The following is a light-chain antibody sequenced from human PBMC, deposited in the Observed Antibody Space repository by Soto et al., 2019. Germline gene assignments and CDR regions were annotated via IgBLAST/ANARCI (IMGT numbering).Light chain of an antibody. CDR2: GAS. Sequence: ETVLTQCQGTMSLSPWERATSFCRASQSVSNNYLAWYQQKPGQAPRLLIYGASNRATGIPDRFSGSGSGTDFTLTISRLEPEDFAVYYCQQYGSSGTFGQGTKVDIK. CDR1: QSVSNNY. CDR3: QQYGSSGT. J-gene: IGKJ1*01. V-gene: IGKV3-20*01.